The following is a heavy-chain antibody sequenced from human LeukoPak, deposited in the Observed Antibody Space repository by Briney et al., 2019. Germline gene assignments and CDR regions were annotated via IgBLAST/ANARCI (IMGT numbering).Heavy chain of an antibody. J-gene: IGHJ6*03. CDR2: ISRSSNYI. V-gene: IGHV3-21*01. CDR3: ARIGDNYDTPGSDHDYMDV. Sequence: PGGSLRLSCAASGFTFSSCSMNWVRQAPGKGLEWVSYISRSSNYIYYADSVKGRFTISRDNAKNSLYLQMNSLNAEDAAIYYCARIGDNYDTPGSDHDYMDVWGKGTTVTVSS. D-gene: IGHD3-22*01. CDR1: GFTFSSCS.